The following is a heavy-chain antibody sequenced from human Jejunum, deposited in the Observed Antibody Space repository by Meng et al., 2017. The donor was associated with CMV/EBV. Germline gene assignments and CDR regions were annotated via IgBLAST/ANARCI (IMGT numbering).Heavy chain of an antibody. CDR1: GFTFSNYW. CDR3: TGGLAADY. V-gene: IGHV3-7*01. CDR2: IRQDGGDK. Sequence: RLSCAAVGFTFSNYWMNWVRQAPGKGLEWVANIRQDGGDKYFADSVKGRFTISRDNARASLYLQMNSLRVEDTAVYYCTGGLAADYWGQGTLVTVSS. D-gene: IGHD6-19*01. J-gene: IGHJ4*02.